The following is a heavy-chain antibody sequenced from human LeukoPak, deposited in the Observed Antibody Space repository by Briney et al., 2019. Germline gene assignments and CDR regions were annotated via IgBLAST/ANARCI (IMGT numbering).Heavy chain of an antibody. Sequence: SETLSLTCAVYGGSFSGYYWSWIRQPPGKGLEWIGEINHSGSTNYNPSLKSRVTISVDTSKNQFSLKLSSVTAADTAVYYCARHGFALWFGEPIGAFDIWGQGTMVTVSS. CDR1: GGSFSGYY. D-gene: IGHD3-10*01. CDR3: ARHGFALWFGEPIGAFDI. V-gene: IGHV4-34*01. CDR2: INHSGST. J-gene: IGHJ3*02.